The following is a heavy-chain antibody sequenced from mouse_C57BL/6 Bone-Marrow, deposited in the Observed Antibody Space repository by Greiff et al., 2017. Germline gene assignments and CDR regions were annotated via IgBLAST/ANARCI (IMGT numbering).Heavy chain of an antibody. CDR2: ISDGGSYT. V-gene: IGHV5-4*01. D-gene: IGHD1-2*01. CDR1: EFTFSSYA. CDR3: ARDTADSYYFDY. J-gene: IGHJ2*01. Sequence: EVMLVESGGGLVKPGGSLKLSCAASEFTFSSYAMSWVRQTPEKRLEWVATISDGGSYTYYPDNVKGRFTISRDNAKNNLYLQMSHLKSEDTAMYYCARDTADSYYFDYWGQGTTLTVSS.